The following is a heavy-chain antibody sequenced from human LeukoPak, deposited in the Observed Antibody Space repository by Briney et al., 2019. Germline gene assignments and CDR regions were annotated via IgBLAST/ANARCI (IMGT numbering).Heavy chain of an antibody. Sequence: GGSLRLSCAASGFTFSDFYMSWIRQAPGKGLEWVSFISSSDSTIYFADSVKGRFTISRDNAKNSLYLQMNSLSAEDTAVYYCARDLDDFLTGNFDYWGQGTLVTVSS. V-gene: IGHV3-11*01. CDR2: ISSSDSTI. J-gene: IGHJ4*02. CDR1: GFTFSDFY. CDR3: ARDLDDFLTGNFDY. D-gene: IGHD3-9*01.